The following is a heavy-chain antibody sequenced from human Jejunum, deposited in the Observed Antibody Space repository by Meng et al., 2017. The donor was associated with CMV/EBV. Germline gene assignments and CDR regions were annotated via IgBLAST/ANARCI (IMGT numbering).Heavy chain of an antibody. D-gene: IGHD2-2*02. V-gene: IGHV4-30-4*01. Sequence: GNFYWSRIRQPPERRLEWIGYVYYTATTSYIPSLENRVTLSVDTSKNQFSLKLNSVTAADTAVYYCARDTVVVEGDAIHKYGMDVWGQGTTVTVSS. CDR3: ARDTVVVEGDAIHKYGMDV. CDR2: VYYTATT. CDR1: GNFY. J-gene: IGHJ6*02.